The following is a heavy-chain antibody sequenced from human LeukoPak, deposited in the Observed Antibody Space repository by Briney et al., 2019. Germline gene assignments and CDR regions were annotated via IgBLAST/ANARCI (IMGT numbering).Heavy chain of an antibody. CDR3: ARGRIAAAGSWFDP. J-gene: IGHJ5*02. D-gene: IGHD6-13*01. Sequence: ASVKVSCKASGGTFSSYAISWVRQAPGQGLEWMGRIIPIFGIANYAQKFQGRVTITADKSTSTAYMELSSLRSEDTAVYYCARGRIAAAGSWFDPWGEGTPVTVSS. V-gene: IGHV1-69*04. CDR1: GGTFSSYA. CDR2: IIPIFGIA.